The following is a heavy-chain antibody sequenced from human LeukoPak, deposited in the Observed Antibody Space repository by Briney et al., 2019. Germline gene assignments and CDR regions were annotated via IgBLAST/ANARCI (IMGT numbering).Heavy chain of an antibody. J-gene: IGHJ6*03. CDR3: ARAGLVIQPYYYYYMDV. CDR2: INRNSGGT. D-gene: IGHD3/OR15-3a*01. CDR1: RYTFTGYY. Sequence: ASVKVSCKASRYTFTGYYMHWLRQALVQVLDLLRWINRNSGGTNYAQKFQGRVTMTKDTSISTAYMELSRLRSDDTAVYYCARAGLVIQPYYYYYMDVWGKGTTVTVSS. V-gene: IGHV1-2*02.